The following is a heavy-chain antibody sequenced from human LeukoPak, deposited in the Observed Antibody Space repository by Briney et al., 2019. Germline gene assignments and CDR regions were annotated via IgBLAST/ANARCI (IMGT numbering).Heavy chain of an antibody. CDR2: ISKSGDST. Sequence: GGSLRLSCAASGFTFSSYAISWVRQAPGKGLEWVSAISKSGDSTYYADSVKGRFTISRDNSKNTIYLQMNSLRVDDTAVYYCAKLSGWTGWFFDYWGQGTVVTVSS. J-gene: IGHJ4*02. CDR3: AKLSGWTGWFFDY. V-gene: IGHV3-23*01. D-gene: IGHD6-19*01. CDR1: GFTFSSYA.